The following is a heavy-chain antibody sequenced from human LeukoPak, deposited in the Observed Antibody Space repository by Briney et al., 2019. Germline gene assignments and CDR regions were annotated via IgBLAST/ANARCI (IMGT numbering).Heavy chain of an antibody. CDR2: INSDGSTT. Sequence: GGSLRLSCAASGFTFSSYWMHWVRQAPGKGLVWVSRINSDGSTTTYADSMKGRFTTSRDNAKNTLYLQMNSLRAEDTAVYYCAVKWTYDGFDIWGQGTMVTASS. D-gene: IGHD1-26*01. CDR1: GFTFSSYW. V-gene: IGHV3-74*01. CDR3: AVKWTYDGFDI. J-gene: IGHJ3*02.